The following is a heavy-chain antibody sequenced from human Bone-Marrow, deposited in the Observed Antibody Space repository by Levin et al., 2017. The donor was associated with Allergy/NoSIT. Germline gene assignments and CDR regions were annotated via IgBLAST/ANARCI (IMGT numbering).Heavy chain of an antibody. CDR1: GFPFSTFG. V-gene: IGHV3-33*01. J-gene: IGHJ4*02. D-gene: IGHD6-13*01. Sequence: GESLKISCAASGFPFSTFGMYWVRQAPGKGLEWVAVIWYDGNNKYYADSVKGRFTISRDNSKNTLYLQMNSLRAEDTAMYYCARDPSSIAAAARADYWGQGTLVTVSS. CDR3: ARDPSSIAAAARADY. CDR2: IWYDGNNK.